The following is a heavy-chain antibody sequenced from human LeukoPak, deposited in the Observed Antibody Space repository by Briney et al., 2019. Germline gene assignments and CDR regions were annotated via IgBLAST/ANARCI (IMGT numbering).Heavy chain of an antibody. V-gene: IGHV3-23*01. CDR3: AKWGCSGSDCYPFDY. CDR1: GFTSSSYG. D-gene: IGHD2-21*02. J-gene: IGHJ4*02. CDR2: MSGSGGST. Sequence: RSGGSLRLSRAASGFTSSSYGMHWVRQAPGKGLEWVSAMSGSGGSTYYADSVKGRFTISRDNSKNTLYLQMNSLRAEDTAVYYCAKWGCSGSDCYPFDYWGQGTLVTVSS.